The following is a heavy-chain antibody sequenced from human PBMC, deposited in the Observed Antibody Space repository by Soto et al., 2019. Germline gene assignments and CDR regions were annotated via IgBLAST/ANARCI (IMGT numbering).Heavy chain of an antibody. Sequence: QVQLVQSGAEVRKPGSSVKVSCKTSGGTFSGYSISWVRQAPGQGLEWMGGIIPIFDSPNYAQKLQGRVTISADESTRTVYMELRSLRSEDTAVYYCARGALGRYYDSSGYYFLYWGQGTLVTVSS. CDR3: ARGALGRYYDSSGYYFLY. CDR2: IIPIFDSP. V-gene: IGHV1-69*01. J-gene: IGHJ4*02. CDR1: GGTFSGYS. D-gene: IGHD3-22*01.